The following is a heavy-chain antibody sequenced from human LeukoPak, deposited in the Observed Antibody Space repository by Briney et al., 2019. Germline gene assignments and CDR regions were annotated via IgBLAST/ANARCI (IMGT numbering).Heavy chain of an antibody. D-gene: IGHD3-22*01. Sequence: GGSLRLSCAATGVTVSSNYMSWVRQAPGKGLEWVSVIYSGGSTYYADSVKGRFTISRDNSKNTLYLQMNSLRAEDTAVYYCARGGKGAMIVVDNYFDYWGQGTLVTVSS. CDR3: ARGGKGAMIVVDNYFDY. CDR2: IYSGGST. V-gene: IGHV3-53*01. CDR1: GVTVSSNY. J-gene: IGHJ4*02.